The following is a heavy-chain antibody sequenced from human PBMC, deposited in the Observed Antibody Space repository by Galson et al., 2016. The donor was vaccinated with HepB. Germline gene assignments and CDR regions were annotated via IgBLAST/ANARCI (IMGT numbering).Heavy chain of an antibody. J-gene: IGHJ4*02. CDR2: MYSGGRT. Sequence: SLRLSCAASGFTVSNDYMSWVRQAPGKGLEWVSVMYSGGRTDYADSVKGRFTISRDKSKNTLYLQMTGLRGEDTAVYYCARDSPYSQWGQGTLVTVSS. V-gene: IGHV3-53*01. CDR1: GFTVSNDY. CDR3: ARDSPYSQ. D-gene: IGHD4-11*01.